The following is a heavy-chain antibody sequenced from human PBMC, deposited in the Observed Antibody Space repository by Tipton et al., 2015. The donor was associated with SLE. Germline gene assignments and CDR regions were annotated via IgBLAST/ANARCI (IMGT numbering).Heavy chain of an antibody. V-gene: IGHV3-33*01. CDR2: IWYDGSNK. J-gene: IGHJ6*03. CDR3: ARRFLEWSSSYYMDV. CDR1: GFTFSSYG. Sequence: SLRLSCAASGFTFSSYGMHWVRQAPGKGLEWVAVIWYDGSNKYYADSVKGRFTISRDNSKNTLYLQMNSLRAEDTAVYYCARRFLEWSSSYYMDVWGKGTTVTVSS. D-gene: IGHD3-3*01.